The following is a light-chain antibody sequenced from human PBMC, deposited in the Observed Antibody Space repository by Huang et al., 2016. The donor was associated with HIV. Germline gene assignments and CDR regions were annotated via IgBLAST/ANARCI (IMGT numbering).Light chain of an antibody. Sequence: DIQMTQSPSSLSASIGERVTITGRASQTINICLHGYQQKPGKAPKLLIYAASSLRSGVPSRFSGSGSGTEFTLTISSLQPEDLATYHCQQSFTTPRYTFGQGTKLEIK. CDR1: QTINIC. J-gene: IGKJ2*01. CDR3: QQSFTTPRYT. CDR2: AAS. V-gene: IGKV1-39*01.